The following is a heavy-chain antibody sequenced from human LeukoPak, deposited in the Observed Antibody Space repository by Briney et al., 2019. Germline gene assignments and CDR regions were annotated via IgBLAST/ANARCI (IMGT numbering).Heavy chain of an antibody. D-gene: IGHD2-8*02. CDR1: GGSISSYY. CDR2: IYYSGST. Sequence: SETLSLTCTVSGGSISSYYWSWIRQPPGKGLEWIGYIYYSGSTNYNPSLKSRVTISVDTSKNQVSLKMTSVIAADTAVYYCATNRPVGGAYWGSFDIWGQGTLVTVSS. CDR3: ATNRPVGGAYWGSFDI. J-gene: IGHJ3*02. V-gene: IGHV4-59*01.